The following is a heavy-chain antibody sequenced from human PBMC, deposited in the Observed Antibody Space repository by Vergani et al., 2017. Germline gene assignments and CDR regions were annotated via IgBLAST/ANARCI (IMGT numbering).Heavy chain of an antibody. CDR3: ARLYGRDSSGSKYFDY. CDR1: GYSFTNYW. Sequence: EVQLVQSGAEVKKPGESLKISCQISGYSFTNYWIGWVRQMPGKGLEWMGIIHPADSDTRYSPSFQGQVTISVDKSISTAYLQRSSLRASDSAMYYCARLYGRDSSGSKYFDYWGQGTLVPVSS. D-gene: IGHD3-22*01. V-gene: IGHV5-51*01. CDR2: IHPADSDT. J-gene: IGHJ4*02.